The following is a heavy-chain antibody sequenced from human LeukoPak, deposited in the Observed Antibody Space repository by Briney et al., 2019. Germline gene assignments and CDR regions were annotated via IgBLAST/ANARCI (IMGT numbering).Heavy chain of an antibody. D-gene: IGHD1-26*01. V-gene: IGHV3-21*04. CDR3: AKDQEWEPQNAFDI. CDR1: GFTFSSYS. J-gene: IGHJ3*02. Sequence: GGSLRLSCAASGFTFSSYSMNWVRQAPGKGLEWVSSISSSSSYIYYADSVKGRFTISRDNAKNSLYLQMNSLRAEDTAVYYCAKDQEWEPQNAFDIWGQGTMVTVSS. CDR2: ISSSSSYI.